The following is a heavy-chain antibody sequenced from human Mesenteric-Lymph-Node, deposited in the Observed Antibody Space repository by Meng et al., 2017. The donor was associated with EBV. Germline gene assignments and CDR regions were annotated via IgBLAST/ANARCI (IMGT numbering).Heavy chain of an antibody. J-gene: IGHJ4*02. V-gene: IGHV4-34*02. D-gene: IGHD6-13*01. Sequence: QGQLEHGGDGLSTLSATLSLTCAVYGGSFSGSFWSWIRQPPGKGLEWIGEINPSGGTNYSPSLKRRVTISLDTSKNQFSLKLSSVTAADTAVYYCARSTRGYSSSWFDYWSQGTLVTVSS. CDR3: ARSTRGYSSSWFDY. CDR1: GGSFSGSF. CDR2: INPSGGT.